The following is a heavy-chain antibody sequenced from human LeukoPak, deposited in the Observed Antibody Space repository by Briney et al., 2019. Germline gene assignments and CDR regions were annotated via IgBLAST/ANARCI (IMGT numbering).Heavy chain of an antibody. CDR1: GYTFTTYY. V-gene: IGHV1-46*01. CDR2: INPSGSST. D-gene: IGHD6-19*01. Sequence: GASVKVSCKASGYTFTTYYMHWVRPAPGQELVWMGIINPSGSSTSNAQKFQGRVTMTRATSTSTDYMELSSLGSEDTAVYYCARGPRSSGWIEDPWGQGTLVTVSS. CDR3: ARGPRSSGWIEDP. J-gene: IGHJ5*02.